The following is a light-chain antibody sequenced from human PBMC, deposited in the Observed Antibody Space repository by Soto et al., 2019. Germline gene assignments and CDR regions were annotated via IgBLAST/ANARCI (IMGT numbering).Light chain of an antibody. Sequence: EIVLTQSPATPSLSPGERATLSCRASQSVSSYLAWYQQKPGQAPRLLIYGASSRATGIPDRFSGSGSGTDFTLTISRLEPEDFAVYYCQQYGSSLTWTFGQGTKVDIK. CDR3: QQYGSSLTWT. J-gene: IGKJ1*01. V-gene: IGKV3-20*01. CDR2: GAS. CDR1: QSVSSY.